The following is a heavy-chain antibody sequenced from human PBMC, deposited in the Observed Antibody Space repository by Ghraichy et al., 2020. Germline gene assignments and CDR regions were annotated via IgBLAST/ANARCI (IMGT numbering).Heavy chain of an antibody. V-gene: IGHV3-49*03. CDR2: IRSKAYSGTT. D-gene: IGHD6-19*01. Sequence: GESLNISCTASGFSFGDYVMSWFRQAPGKGLEWVCFIRSKAYSGTTEYAAAVKGRFTNSRDDSKSIAYLQMNSLKTEDTSVYYCTSQSWYSSGWYYSYYMDGWGKGTTVAVSS. CDR1: GFSFGDYV. CDR3: TSQSWYSSGWYYSYYMDG. J-gene: IGHJ6*03.